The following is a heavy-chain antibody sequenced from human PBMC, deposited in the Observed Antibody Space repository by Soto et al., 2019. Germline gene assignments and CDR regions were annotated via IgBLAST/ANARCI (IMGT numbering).Heavy chain of an antibody. CDR3: AKDIVAGDYYYYGMDV. V-gene: IGHV3-30*18. CDR1: GFTFSSYG. Sequence: GGSLRLSCAASGFTFSSYGMYWVRQAPGKGLEWVAVISYDGSNKYYADSVKGRFTISRDNSKNTLYLQMNSLRAEDTAVYYCAKDIVAGDYYYYGMDVWGQGTTVTVSS. D-gene: IGHD2-15*01. J-gene: IGHJ6*02. CDR2: ISYDGSNK.